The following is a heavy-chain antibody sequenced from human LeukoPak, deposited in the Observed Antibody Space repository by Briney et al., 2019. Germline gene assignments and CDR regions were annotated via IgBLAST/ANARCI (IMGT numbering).Heavy chain of an antibody. V-gene: IGHV3-23*01. CDR2: ISGSGGST. CDR3: ARDRKNGKNWFDP. CDR1: GFTFSSYA. J-gene: IGHJ5*02. D-gene: IGHD1-1*01. Sequence: PGGSLRLSCAASGFTFSSYAMSWVRQAPGKGLEWVSAISGSGGSTYYADSVNGRFTISRDNSKNTLYLQMNSLRAEDTAVYYCARDRKNGKNWFDPWGQGTLVAVSS.